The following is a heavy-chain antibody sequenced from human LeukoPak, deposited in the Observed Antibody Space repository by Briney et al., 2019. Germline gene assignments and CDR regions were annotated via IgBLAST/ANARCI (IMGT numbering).Heavy chain of an antibody. CDR1: GFTFSNYG. Sequence: GGSLRLSCAASGFTFSNYGIHWVRQAPGKGLEWVAFIRYDGSDKYYAEFVKGRFAISRDSSKNTVYLQMNSLRDEDTAVYYCAKSPYRGGSSWTEFDYWGQGTLVTVSS. CDR2: IRYDGSDK. J-gene: IGHJ4*02. V-gene: IGHV3-30*02. D-gene: IGHD6-13*01. CDR3: AKSPYRGGSSWTEFDY.